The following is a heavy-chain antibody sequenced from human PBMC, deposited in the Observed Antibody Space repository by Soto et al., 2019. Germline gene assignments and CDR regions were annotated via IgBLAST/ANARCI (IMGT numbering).Heavy chain of an antibody. CDR2: ISPIFRTP. D-gene: IGHD1-26*01. Sequence: QVQLVQSGAEVKKPGSSVTVSCKASGGTFSSYTISWVRQAPGQGLEWMAGISPIFRTPIYAQKFQDRVTITADDSTMTSYMEMNRLTSEDTAVYYCARVVVGSRLSLDYWGQGTLVTISS. CDR3: ARVVVGSRLSLDY. V-gene: IGHV1-69*01. CDR1: GGTFSSYT. J-gene: IGHJ4*02.